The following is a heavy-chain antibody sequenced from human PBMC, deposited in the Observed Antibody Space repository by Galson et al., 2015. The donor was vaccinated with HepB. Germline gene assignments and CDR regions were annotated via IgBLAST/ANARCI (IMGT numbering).Heavy chain of an antibody. CDR2: INHIGDT. Sequence: ETLSLTCTVYGGSLSGYYWSWIRQPPGKGLEWIGEINHIGDTNYNPSLKSRVTISVDTSKEQFSVKLTSVTAADTAVYYCARSRARLDGYCMNGVCYRSSWFDFWGQGALVTVSS. D-gene: IGHD2-8*01. CDR3: ARSRARLDGYCMNGVCYRSSWFDF. CDR1: GGSLSGYY. J-gene: IGHJ4*02. V-gene: IGHV4-34*01.